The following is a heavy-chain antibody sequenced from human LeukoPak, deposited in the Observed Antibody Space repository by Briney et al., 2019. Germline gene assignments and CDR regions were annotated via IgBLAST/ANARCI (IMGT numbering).Heavy chain of an antibody. CDR1: GGSFGGYY. Sequence: SETLSLTCAVYGGSFGGYYWSWIRQPPGKGLEWIGEINHSGSTNYNPSLKSRVTMSVDTSKNQFSLKLSSVTAADTAVYYCARVPYSSSWYEKFDYWGQGTLVTVSS. V-gene: IGHV4-34*01. CDR3: ARVPYSSSWYEKFDY. D-gene: IGHD6-13*01. CDR2: INHSGST. J-gene: IGHJ4*02.